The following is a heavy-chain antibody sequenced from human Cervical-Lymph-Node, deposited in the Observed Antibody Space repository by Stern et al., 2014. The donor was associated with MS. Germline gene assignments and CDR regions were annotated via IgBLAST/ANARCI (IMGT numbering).Heavy chain of an antibody. CDR3: ASGGEVDGGDV. CDR1: GYTLTIYY. D-gene: IGHD2-15*01. V-gene: IGHV1-46*01. CDR2: NNPRGGRT. J-gene: IGHJ6*02. Sequence: VQLEESGTEVKKPGASVTVSCKASGYTLTIYYIHWVRQAPGQGLEWMGVNNPRGGRTTYAQKFQGSVTMTRDTSTSTAYMELSSLRSDDTAVYYCASGGEVDGGDVWGQGTTVTVFS.